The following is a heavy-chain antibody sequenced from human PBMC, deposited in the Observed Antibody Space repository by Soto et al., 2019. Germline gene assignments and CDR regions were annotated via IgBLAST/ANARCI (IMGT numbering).Heavy chain of an antibody. CDR3: AKDYFAGYTSYFFDF. J-gene: IGHJ4*02. V-gene: IGHV3-23*01. Sequence: GGSLRLSCTASGFTFSSHAMSWVRQAPGKGPEWVSALSGSGGSRYYADSVKGRFIISRDNSKNTVYLEMHNLRDDDTAVYHCAKDYFAGYTSYFFDFWGQGTLVTVSS. CDR2: LSGSGGSR. CDR1: GFTFSSHA. D-gene: IGHD3-9*01.